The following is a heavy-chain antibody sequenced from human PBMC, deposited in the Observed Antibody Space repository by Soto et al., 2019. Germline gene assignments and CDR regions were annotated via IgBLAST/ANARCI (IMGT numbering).Heavy chain of an antibody. J-gene: IGHJ6*01. CDR1: GGSISSYY. V-gene: IGHV4-59*01. CDR2: IYYSGST. Sequence: QVQLQESGPGLVKPSETLSLTCTVSGGSISSYYWSWIRQPPGKGLEWIGYIYYSGSTNYNPSLKSRVTISVDTSKNQFSLKLSSVTAADTAVYYCARANVDFPYGGNFHLLYYYYGMDVW. D-gene: IGHD4-17*01. CDR3: ARANVDFPYGGNFHLLYYYYGMDV.